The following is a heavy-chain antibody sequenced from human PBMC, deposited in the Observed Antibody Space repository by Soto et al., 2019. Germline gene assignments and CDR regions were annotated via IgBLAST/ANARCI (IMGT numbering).Heavy chain of an antibody. J-gene: IGHJ4*02. CDR2: IYYSGST. CDR1: GGSISSGGYY. D-gene: IGHD2-2*01. Sequence: SETLSLTCTVSGGSISSGGYYWSWFRQHPGKGLEWIGYIYYSGSTYYNPSLKSRVTISVDTSKNQFSLKLSSVTAADTAVYYCARELLTADSFDYWGQGTLVTVS. V-gene: IGHV4-31*03. CDR3: ARELLTADSFDY.